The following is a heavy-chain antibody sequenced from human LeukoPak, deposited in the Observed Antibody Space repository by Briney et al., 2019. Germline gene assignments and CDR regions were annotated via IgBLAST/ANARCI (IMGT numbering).Heavy chain of an antibody. CDR1: GFTFSNYG. V-gene: IGHV3-30*02. CDR3: ARGEWLSAPFDY. D-gene: IGHD3-3*01. Sequence: GGSLRLSCAASGFTFSNYGMHWVRQAPGKGLEWVAFIRYDGSNKYYADSVKGRFTISRDNSKNTLYLQMNSLRPEDTAAYYCARGEWLSAPFDYWGQGTLVTVSS. CDR2: IRYDGSNK. J-gene: IGHJ4*02.